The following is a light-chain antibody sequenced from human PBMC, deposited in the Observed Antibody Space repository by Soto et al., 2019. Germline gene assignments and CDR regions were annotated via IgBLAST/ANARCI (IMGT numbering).Light chain of an antibody. V-gene: IGKV1-5*01. CDR2: DAS. CDR3: QQYKSYPWT. J-gene: IGKJ1*01. CDR1: QSLSSW. Sequence: DIQMTQSPSTLSASVGDRVTITCRASQSLSSWLAWYQQKPGKAPNLLIYDASNLESAVPSRFSGSESGTDFTLTISRLQPDDFATYYCQQYKSYPWTFGQGTKVEI.